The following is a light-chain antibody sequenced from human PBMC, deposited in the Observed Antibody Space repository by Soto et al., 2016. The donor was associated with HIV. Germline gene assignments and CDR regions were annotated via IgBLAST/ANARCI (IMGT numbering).Light chain of an antibody. CDR2: LGS. Sequence: DIVMTQSPLSLSVTPGEPASISCRSSQTLTHSNGHTYLDWYLQKPGQSPQVLIYLGSNRASGVPDRFSGSGSGTDFTLKISRVEAEDVGVYYCMQALQTKTFGQGTKV. CDR3: MQALQTKT. CDR1: QTLTHSNGHTY. J-gene: IGKJ1*01. V-gene: IGKV2-28*01.